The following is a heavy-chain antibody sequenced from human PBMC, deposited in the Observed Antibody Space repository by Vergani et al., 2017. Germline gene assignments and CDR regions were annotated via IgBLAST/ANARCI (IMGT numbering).Heavy chain of an antibody. J-gene: IGHJ4*02. Sequence: EVQLVESGGGLVQPGGSLRLSCAASGFTFSSYWMSWVRQAPGKGLEWVANIKQDGSEKYYVDSVKGRFTISRDNAKNSLYLQMNSLRAEDTALYYCAKFPLNITTPDRGDFWGQGSLVTVSS. CDR2: IKQDGSEK. D-gene: IGHD1-1*01. CDR1: GFTFSSYW. CDR3: AKFPLNITTPDRGDF. V-gene: IGHV3-7*01.